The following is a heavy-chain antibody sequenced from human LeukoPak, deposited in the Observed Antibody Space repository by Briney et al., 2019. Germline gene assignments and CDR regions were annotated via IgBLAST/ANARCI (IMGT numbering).Heavy chain of an antibody. CDR2: IYYSGST. J-gene: IGHJ6*02. V-gene: IGHV4-59*08. D-gene: IGHD3-10*01. CDR1: GGSISRYC. Sequence: SETLSLTCTVSGGSISRYCWSWVRQPPGKGLEWIGYIYYSGSTNYNPSLKSRVTISVDTSKNQFSPKLSSVTAADTAVYYCARSYGSGSYSKYYYYYHGMDVWGQGTTVTVSS. CDR3: ARSYGSGSYSKYYYYYHGMDV.